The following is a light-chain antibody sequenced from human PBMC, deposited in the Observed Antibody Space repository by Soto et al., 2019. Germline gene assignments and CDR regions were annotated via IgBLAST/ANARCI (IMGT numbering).Light chain of an antibody. CDR2: TGS. CDR1: QGISNW. CDR3: QQANSFPRT. V-gene: IGKV1-12*01. J-gene: IGKJ4*01. Sequence: DIQMTQSPSSVSASVGDRVSITCRASQGISNWLAWYQQKPGRAPKLLIYTGSSLQSGVPSRFSGTGSGTDFTLTISSQQPEDVATYYCQQANSFPRTFGGGTKVEIK.